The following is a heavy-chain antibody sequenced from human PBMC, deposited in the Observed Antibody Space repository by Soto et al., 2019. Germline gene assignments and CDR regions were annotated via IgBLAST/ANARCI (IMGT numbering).Heavy chain of an antibody. CDR3: ARRNRRYYYGSGSYEGSHYYGMDV. CDR2: IIPIFGTA. Sequence: QVQLVQSGAEVKKPGSSVKVSCKASGGTFSSYAISWVRQAPGQGLEWMGGIIPIFGTANYAQKFQGRVTINADESTSTAYMELSSLRSEDTAVYYCARRNRRYYYGSGSYEGSHYYGMDVWGQGTTVTVSS. D-gene: IGHD3-10*01. CDR1: GGTFSSYA. V-gene: IGHV1-69*01. J-gene: IGHJ6*02.